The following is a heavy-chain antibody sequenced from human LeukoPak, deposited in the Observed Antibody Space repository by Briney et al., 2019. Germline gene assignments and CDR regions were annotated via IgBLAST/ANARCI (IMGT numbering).Heavy chain of an antibody. CDR3: ARGPTDYGGKRPFDY. CDR1: GGSSSGYY. D-gene: IGHD4-23*01. V-gene: IGHV4-34*01. J-gene: IGHJ4*02. Sequence: SETLSLTCAVYGGSSSGYYWSWIRQPPGKGLEWIGEINHSGSTNYNPSLKSRVTISVDTSKNQFSLKLSSVTAADTAVYYCARGPTDYGGKRPFDYWGQGTLVTVSS. CDR2: INHSGST.